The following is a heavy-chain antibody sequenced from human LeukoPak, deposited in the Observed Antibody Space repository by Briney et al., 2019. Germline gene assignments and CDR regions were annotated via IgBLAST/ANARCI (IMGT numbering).Heavy chain of an antibody. D-gene: IGHD4-17*01. CDR3: ARPTGSYGFDI. J-gene: IGHJ3*02. CDR2: ISSSGSTI. V-gene: IGHV3-48*01. CDR1: GFTFSSYW. Sequence: GGSLRLSCAASGFTFSSYWMNWVRQAPGKGLEWVSYISSSGSTIYYADSVKGRFTISRDNAKNSLYLQMNSLRVEDTALYYCARPTGSYGFDIWGQGAMVTVSS.